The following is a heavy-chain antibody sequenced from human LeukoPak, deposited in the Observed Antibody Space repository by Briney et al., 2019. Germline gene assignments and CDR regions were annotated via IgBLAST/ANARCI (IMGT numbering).Heavy chain of an antibody. Sequence: GGSLRLSCEASGFTFSSYWMHWVRQAPGKGLVWASRIRYDGSKTAYADSVKGRFTISRDNAKNTIYLQMNSLRVEDTAVYYCGRDIAAAGTDWGQGTLVTVSS. CDR3: GRDIAAAGTD. V-gene: IGHV3-74*01. CDR1: GFTFSSYW. CDR2: IRYDGSKT. D-gene: IGHD6-13*01. J-gene: IGHJ4*02.